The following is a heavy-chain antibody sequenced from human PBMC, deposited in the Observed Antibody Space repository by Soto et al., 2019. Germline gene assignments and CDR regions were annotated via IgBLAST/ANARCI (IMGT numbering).Heavy chain of an antibody. Sequence: GESLKISCKASGYNFTAFWIHWVRQMPGKGLEWLGKIDPSDSYTNYSPSFEEHVTISTDNSIATAYLQWSSLRASDTALYFCARVHKNWFDSWAQGTMVTVSS. J-gene: IGHJ5*01. CDR1: GYNFTAFW. CDR2: IDPSDSYT. V-gene: IGHV5-10-1*01. CDR3: ARVHKNWFDS.